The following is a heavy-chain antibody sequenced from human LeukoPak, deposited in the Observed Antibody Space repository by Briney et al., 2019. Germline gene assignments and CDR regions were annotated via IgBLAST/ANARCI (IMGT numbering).Heavy chain of an antibody. CDR1: GGSITDYY. V-gene: IGHV4-34*01. D-gene: IGHD3-3*01. Sequence: SETLSLTCALSGGSITDYYYNWVRQPPGKGLEWIGEINHSGSTTYNPSLKSRVIIAVDTSKNQFSLKLTSVTAADTAVYFCARGGGDTIFGVVTDYYYYMDVWGKGTTVTVSS. J-gene: IGHJ6*03. CDR3: ARGGGDTIFGVVTDYYYYMDV. CDR2: INHSGST.